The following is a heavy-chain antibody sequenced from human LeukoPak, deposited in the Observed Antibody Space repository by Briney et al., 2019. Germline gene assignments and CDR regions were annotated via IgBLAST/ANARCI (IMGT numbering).Heavy chain of an antibody. CDR2: IYGGGGT. D-gene: IGHD2-21*02. J-gene: IGHJ4*02. CDR1: GFTVSSNY. CDR3: ARGPRNSVVVTAFFDY. V-gene: IGHV3-53*01. Sequence: GGSLRLSCAASGFTVSSNYMTWVRQAPGKGLEWVSVIYGGGGTYFTDSVKGRFTISRDSSKNTLYLQMNSLRAEDTAVYYCARGPRNSVVVTAFFDYWGQGTLVTVSS.